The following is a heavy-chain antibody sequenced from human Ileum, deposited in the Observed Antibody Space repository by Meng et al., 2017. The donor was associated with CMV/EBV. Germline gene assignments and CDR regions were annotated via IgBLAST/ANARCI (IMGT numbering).Heavy chain of an antibody. V-gene: IGHV3-72*01. D-gene: IGHD6-19*01. CDR1: GFTFSDHY. CDR3: ATHRGYSTGWDH. CDR2: TRNKVNSYST. Sequence: VQLVESGGGLVQPGGSLRLSCAASGFTFSDHYMDWVRQAPGKGLEWVARTRNKVNSYSTEYAASVKGRFSISRDESKNSLYLQMNSLKIEDTAVYYCATHRGYSTGWDHWGQGTLVTVSS. J-gene: IGHJ4*02.